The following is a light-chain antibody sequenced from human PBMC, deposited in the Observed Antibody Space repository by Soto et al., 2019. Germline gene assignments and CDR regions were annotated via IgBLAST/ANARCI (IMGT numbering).Light chain of an antibody. CDR2: DAS. Sequence: IVLTQSRSTLSLSPVERATLSCRASQSVSSYLAWYQQKPGQAPRLPIYDASNRATGIPARFSGSGSGTDFTLTISSLEPEDFAVYYCQQRSNWPRITFGQGTRLEIK. CDR3: QQRSNWPRIT. V-gene: IGKV3-11*01. J-gene: IGKJ5*01. CDR1: QSVSSY.